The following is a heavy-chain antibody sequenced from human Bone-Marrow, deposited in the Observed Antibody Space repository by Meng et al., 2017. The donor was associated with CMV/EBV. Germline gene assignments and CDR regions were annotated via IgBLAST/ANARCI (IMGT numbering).Heavy chain of an antibody. V-gene: IGHV3-21*01. CDR3: ARDLLSRFLEWPLQGFGYYGMDV. CDR2: ISSSSSYI. J-gene: IGHJ6*02. Sequence: MNWVRQAPGKGLEWVSSISSSSSYIYYADSVKGRFTISRDNAKNSLYLQMNSLRAEDTAVYYCARDLLSRFLEWPLQGFGYYGMDVWGQGTTVTVSS. D-gene: IGHD3-3*01.